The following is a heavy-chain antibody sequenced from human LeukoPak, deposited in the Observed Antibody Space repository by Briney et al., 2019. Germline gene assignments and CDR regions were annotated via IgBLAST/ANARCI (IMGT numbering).Heavy chain of an antibody. V-gene: IGHV1-8*01. Sequence: ASVKVSCKASGYTFTSYDTNWVRQATGQGLEWMGWMNPNSGNTGYAQKFQGRVTMTRNTSISTAYMELSSLRSEDTAVYYCASLFSSGWYYFDYWGQGTLVTVSS. CDR1: GYTFTSYD. CDR3: ASLFSSGWYYFDY. D-gene: IGHD6-19*01. J-gene: IGHJ4*02. CDR2: MNPNSGNT.